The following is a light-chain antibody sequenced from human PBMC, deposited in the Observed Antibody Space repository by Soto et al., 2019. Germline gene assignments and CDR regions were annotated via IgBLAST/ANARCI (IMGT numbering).Light chain of an antibody. CDR3: HQYVTSPWA. CDR2: GAS. V-gene: IGKV3-20*01. J-gene: IGKJ1*01. Sequence: EIVLTQSPGTLSLSPGERATLSCRASQSVSSSFLAWYQQKPGQAPRLLIYGASNRATGIPDRFSGSGSGTDFTLTNSRLEPEAFAVYYCHQYVTSPWAFGQGTKVAIE. CDR1: QSVSSSF.